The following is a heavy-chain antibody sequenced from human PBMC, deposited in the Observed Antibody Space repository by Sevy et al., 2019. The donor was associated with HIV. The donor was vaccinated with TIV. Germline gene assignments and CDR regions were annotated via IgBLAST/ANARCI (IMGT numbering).Heavy chain of an antibody. CDR3: ARVPSGSYWFWFDP. CDR2: ISCYNGNT. V-gene: IGHV1-18*01. D-gene: IGHD1-26*01. Sequence: ASVKVSCKASGYTFTSYGISWVRQAPGQGLEWMGWISCYNGNTNYSQKFQGRVTMTTDTSTSTAYMELRSLRSDDTAVFYCARVPSGSYWFWFDPWGQGTLVTVSS. J-gene: IGHJ5*02. CDR1: GYTFTSYG.